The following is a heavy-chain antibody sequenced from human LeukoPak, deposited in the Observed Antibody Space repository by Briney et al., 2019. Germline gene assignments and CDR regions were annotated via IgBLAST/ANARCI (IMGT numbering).Heavy chain of an antibody. D-gene: IGHD6-13*01. J-gene: IGHJ4*02. CDR2: ISGSGGST. CDR3: AKDPGYSSSWYYFDY. Sequence: GGSLRLSCVASGFTFSDFAMSWVRQAPGKGLEWVSAISGSGGSTYYADSVKGRFTISRDNSKNTLYLQMNSLRAEDTAVYYCAKDPGYSSSWYYFDYWAREPWSPSPQ. V-gene: IGHV3-23*01. CDR1: GFTFSDFA.